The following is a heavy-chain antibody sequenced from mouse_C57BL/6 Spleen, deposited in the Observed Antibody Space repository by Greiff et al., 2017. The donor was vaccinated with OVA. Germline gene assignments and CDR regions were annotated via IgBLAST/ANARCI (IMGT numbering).Heavy chain of an antibody. CDR2: IYPGSGST. V-gene: IGHV1-55*01. Sequence: QVQLQQPGAELVKPGASVKMSCKASGYTFTSYWITWVKQRPGQGLEWIGDIYPGSGSTNYNEKFKSKATLTVDTSSSTAYMQLSSLTSEDSAVYYCARWRMTYYYAMDYWGQGTSVTVSS. J-gene: IGHJ4*01. CDR3: ARWRMTYYYAMDY. CDR1: GYTFTSYW.